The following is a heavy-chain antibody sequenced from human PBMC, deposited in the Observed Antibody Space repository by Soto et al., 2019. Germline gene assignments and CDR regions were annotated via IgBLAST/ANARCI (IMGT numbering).Heavy chain of an antibody. CDR3: AREMTPRGMDV. CDR1: GYTFTSYD. CDR2: MNPNSGNT. V-gene: IGHV1-8*01. J-gene: IGHJ6*02. Sequence: QVHLVQSGAEVKKPGASVKVSCKASGYTFTSYDINWVRQATGQGLEWMGWMNPNSGNTGYAQKFQGRVTMTRNTSIRTAYMELRSLRSEHTAVYYCAREMTPRGMDVWGQGTTVTVSS.